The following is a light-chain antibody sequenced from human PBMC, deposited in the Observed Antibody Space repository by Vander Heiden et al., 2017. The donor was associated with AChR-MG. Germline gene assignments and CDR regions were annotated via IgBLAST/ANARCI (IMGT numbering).Light chain of an antibody. CDR1: QTVSSN. J-gene: IGKJ4*01. CDR2: GAS. Sequence: EIVMTQSPATLSVSPGERVTLSCRASQTVSSNLAWYQQKPGQAPRLVIYGASSRATDIPARFSGSGSGTEFTLTISSLHSEDFAVYYCQEYSDWALSFDGEAEAEIK. V-gene: IGKV3-15*01. CDR3: QEYSDWALS.